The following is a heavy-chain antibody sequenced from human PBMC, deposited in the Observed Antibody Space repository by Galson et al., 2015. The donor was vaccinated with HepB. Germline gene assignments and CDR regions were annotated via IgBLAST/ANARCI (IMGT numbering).Heavy chain of an antibody. D-gene: IGHD3-10*01. CDR2: IIPILGIA. Sequence: SVKVSCKASGGTFSSYAISWVRQAPGQGLEWMGRIIPILGIANYAQKFQGRVTITADKSTSTAYMELSSLRSEDTAVYYCASIKGHEEYYGSGSYYENWFDPWGQGTLVTVSS. J-gene: IGHJ5*02. CDR1: GGTFSSYA. V-gene: IGHV1-69*04. CDR3: ASIKGHEEYYGSGSYYENWFDP.